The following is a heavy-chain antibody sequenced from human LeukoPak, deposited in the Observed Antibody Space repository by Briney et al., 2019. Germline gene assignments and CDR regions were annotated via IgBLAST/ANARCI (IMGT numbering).Heavy chain of an antibody. D-gene: IGHD3-3*01. CDR2: IIPIFGTA. Sequence: SVKVSCKASGGTFCSYAISWVRQAPGQGLEWMGGIIPIFGTANYAQKFQGRVTITADESTSTAYMELSSLRSEDTAVYYCAREADYDFWSGISRAFDYWGQGTLVTVSS. J-gene: IGHJ4*02. CDR1: GGTFCSYA. V-gene: IGHV1-69*13. CDR3: AREADYDFWSGISRAFDY.